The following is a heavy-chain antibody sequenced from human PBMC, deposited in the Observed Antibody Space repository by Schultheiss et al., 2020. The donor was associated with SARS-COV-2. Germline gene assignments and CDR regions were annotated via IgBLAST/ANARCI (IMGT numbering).Heavy chain of an antibody. CDR3: TRGDYASGNYFTTVHYYYYMDV. D-gene: IGHD3-10*01. CDR2: ISYDGSNK. J-gene: IGHJ6*03. CDR1: GFTFSSYA. Sequence: GGSLRLSCAASGFTFSSYAMHWVRQAPGKGLEWVAVISYDGSNKYYADSVKGRFTISRDNSKNTLYLQMNSLRAEDTAVYYCTRGDYASGNYFTTVHYYYYMDVWGKGTTVTVSS. V-gene: IGHV3-30*04.